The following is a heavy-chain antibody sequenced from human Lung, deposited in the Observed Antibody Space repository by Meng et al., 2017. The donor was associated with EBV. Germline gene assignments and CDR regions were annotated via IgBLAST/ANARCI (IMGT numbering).Heavy chain of an antibody. D-gene: IGHD2-2*01. Sequence: QVPEAGPGLVEPSGTLSLTGAVSGGSISSSNWLSWVRQPPGKGLEWIGEIYHSGSTNYNPSLKSRVTISVDKSKNQFSLKLSSVTAADTAVYYCASGRKYCSSTSCYGQFDYWGQGTLVTVSS. V-gene: IGHV4-4*02. CDR3: ASGRKYCSSTSCYGQFDY. CDR1: GGSISSSNW. CDR2: IYHSGST. J-gene: IGHJ4*02.